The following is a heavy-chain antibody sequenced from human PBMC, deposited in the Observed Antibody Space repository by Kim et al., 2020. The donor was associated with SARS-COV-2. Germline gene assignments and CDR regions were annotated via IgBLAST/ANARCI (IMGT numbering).Heavy chain of an antibody. J-gene: IGHJ4*02. D-gene: IGHD1-26*01. CDR3: AADLLIVGATTLDY. CDR1: GFTFTSSA. CDR2: IVVGSGNT. V-gene: IGHV1-58*01. Sequence: SVKVSCKASGFTFTSSAVQWVRQARGQRLEWIGWIVVGSGNTNYAQKFQERVTITRDMSTSTAYMELSSLRSEDTAVYYCAADLLIVGATTLDYWGQGTLVTVSS.